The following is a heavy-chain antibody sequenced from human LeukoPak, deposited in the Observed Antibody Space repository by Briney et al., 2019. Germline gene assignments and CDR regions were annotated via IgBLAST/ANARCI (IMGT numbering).Heavy chain of an antibody. V-gene: IGHV3-15*01. Sequence: GGSLRLSCAASGFSISNDWMSWVRQAPGKGLEWVGRVKSKGAGETTDYAAPGKGRFTISRDDSKNTLYLQMHSLKTEDTAVYYCTLIQGWGSGSYYLDYWGQGTLVTVSS. J-gene: IGHJ4*02. D-gene: IGHD3-10*01. CDR3: TLIQGWGSGSYYLDY. CDR1: GFSISNDW. CDR2: VKSKGAGETT.